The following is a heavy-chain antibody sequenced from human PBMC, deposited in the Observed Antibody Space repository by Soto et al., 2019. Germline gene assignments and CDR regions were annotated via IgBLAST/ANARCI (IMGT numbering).Heavy chain of an antibody. J-gene: IGHJ3*02. D-gene: IGHD6-19*01. CDR3: AKDHLRLTDAFDI. Sequence: GGSLRLSCAASGFTFSSYAMSWVRQAPGKGLEWVSAISGSGGSAYYADSVKGRFTISRDNSKNTLYLQMNSLRAEDTAVYYCAKDHLRLTDAFDIWGQAPMVTVSS. V-gene: IGHV3-23*01. CDR1: GFTFSSYA. CDR2: ISGSGGSA.